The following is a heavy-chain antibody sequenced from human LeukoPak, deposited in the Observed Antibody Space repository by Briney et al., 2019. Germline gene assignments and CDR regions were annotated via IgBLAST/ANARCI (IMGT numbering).Heavy chain of an antibody. V-gene: IGHV3-11*01. CDR2: ISSSGSTI. Sequence: GGSLRLSCAASGFTFSDYYMSWIRQAPGKGLEWVSYISSSGSTIYYADSVKGRFTISRDNAKNSLYLQMNSLRAEDTAVYYCARAARQGFTKIVVPFFYFDLWGRGTLVTVSS. CDR3: ARAARQGFTKIVVPFFYFDL. D-gene: IGHD3-22*01. J-gene: IGHJ2*01. CDR1: GFTFSDYY.